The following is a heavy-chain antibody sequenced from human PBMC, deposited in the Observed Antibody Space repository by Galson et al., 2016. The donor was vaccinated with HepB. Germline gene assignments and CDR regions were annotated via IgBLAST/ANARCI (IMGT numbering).Heavy chain of an antibody. V-gene: IGHV1-18*01. CDR1: GYTFSDYG. Sequence: SVKVSCKASGYTFSDYGISWVRQAPGQGLEWMGWISVYNGKTNYAQKLQGRVTMTTDTSTSTAYMELRSLRSDHTAVYYCARGLRGSAQSSLVPVAYWGPGTLVTVSS. D-gene: IGHD3-10*01. CDR2: ISVYNGKT. CDR3: ARGLRGSAQSSLVPVAY. J-gene: IGHJ4*02.